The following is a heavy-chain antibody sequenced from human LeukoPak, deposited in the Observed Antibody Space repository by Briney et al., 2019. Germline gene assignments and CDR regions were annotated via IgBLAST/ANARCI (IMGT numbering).Heavy chain of an antibody. V-gene: IGHV4-59*01. CDR3: ARSLDGYMPRDAFDI. J-gene: IGHJ3*02. CDR2: VYYRGST. CDR1: GGSTSSYY. Sequence: SETLSLTCTVSGGSTSSYYWSWIRQPPGKRLEWIGYVYYRGSTNYNPSLKSRVTISLDTSKNQFSLKLNSVTAADAAVYYCARSLDGYMPRDAFDIWGQGTMVTVSS. D-gene: IGHD5-24*01.